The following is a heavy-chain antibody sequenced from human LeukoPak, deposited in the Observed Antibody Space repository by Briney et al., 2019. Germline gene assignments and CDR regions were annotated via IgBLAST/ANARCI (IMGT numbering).Heavy chain of an antibody. V-gene: IGHV4-34*01. J-gene: IGHJ4*02. Sequence: SETLSLTCAVYGGSFSGYYWSWIRQPPGKGLEWIGEINHSGSTNYNPSLKSRVTISVDTSKNQFSLKLSSVTAADTAVYYCARDRGSGSYSYWGQGTLVTVSS. CDR1: GGSFSGYY. CDR2: INHSGST. CDR3: ARDRGSGSYSY. D-gene: IGHD1-26*01.